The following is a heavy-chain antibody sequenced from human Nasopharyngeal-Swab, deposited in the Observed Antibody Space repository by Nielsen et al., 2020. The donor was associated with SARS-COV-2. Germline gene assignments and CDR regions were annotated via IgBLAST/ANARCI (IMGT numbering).Heavy chain of an antibody. J-gene: IGHJ4*02. CDR1: GYTLTSYG. D-gene: IGHD3-3*01. Sequence: ASVKVSCKASGYTLTSYGINWVRQAPGQGLEWMGWISDYNGQAHHVQTLQGRVTMTTDTSTSTVYMELRSLRSDDTAVYYCARDIEEWLVLPSLSFDYWGQGTLVTVSS. CDR2: ISDYNGQA. V-gene: IGHV1-18*01. CDR3: ARDIEEWLVLPSLSFDY.